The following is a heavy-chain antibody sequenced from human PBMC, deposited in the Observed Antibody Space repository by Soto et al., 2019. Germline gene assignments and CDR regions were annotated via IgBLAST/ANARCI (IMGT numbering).Heavy chain of an antibody. J-gene: IGHJ4*02. Sequence: EVQLGESGGGLVQPGGSLRLSCAASGFTVSRNYMSWVRQAPGKGLEWVSVIYSGGSTYYADSVKGRFTISRDNSKNTLYLQMNSLRAEDTAVYYCARDKIHDILTGYYDEYWGQGTLVTVSS. V-gene: IGHV3-66*01. CDR1: GFTVSRNY. CDR2: IYSGGST. D-gene: IGHD3-9*01. CDR3: ARDKIHDILTGYYDEY.